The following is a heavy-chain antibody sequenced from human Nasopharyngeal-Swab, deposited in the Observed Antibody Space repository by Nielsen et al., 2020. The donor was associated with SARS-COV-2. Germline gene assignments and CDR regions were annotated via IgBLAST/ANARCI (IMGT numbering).Heavy chain of an antibody. CDR3: ARTYNSDWTGWFDP. CDR2: IYHTGAT. D-gene: IGHD2-21*02. V-gene: IGHV4-59*13. CDR1: GGSISRYY. Sequence: SEALSLTCTVSGGSISRYYWSWIRQPPGKGLEWLGYIYHTGATKYNPSLRSRVSISADTSKNQFSLKLNSLTAADTAIYYCARTYNSDWTGWFDPWAREPWSLPPQ. J-gene: IGHJ5*02.